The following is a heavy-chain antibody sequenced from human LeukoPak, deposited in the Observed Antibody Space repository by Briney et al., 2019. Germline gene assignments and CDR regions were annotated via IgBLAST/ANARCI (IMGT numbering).Heavy chain of an antibody. J-gene: IGHJ4*02. V-gene: IGHV3-74*01. D-gene: IGHD3-10*01. CDR1: GFTLSRHW. CDR3: ARGPDASGIYRPGDY. Sequence: GRSLRLSCAASGFTLSRHWMHWVRQAPGKGLVWVSRINSDGSSTSYAESVKGRFTISRDNANNILFLQMNSLRAEDTAVYYCARGPDASGIYRPGDYWGQGTLVTVSS. CDR2: INSDGSST.